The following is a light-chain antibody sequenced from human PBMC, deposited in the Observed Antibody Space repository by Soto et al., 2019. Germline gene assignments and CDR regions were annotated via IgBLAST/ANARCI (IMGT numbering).Light chain of an antibody. CDR1: SSDVGGYNY. J-gene: IGLJ3*02. V-gene: IGLV2-14*01. CDR2: EVS. CDR3: SSYTSSSTQV. Sequence: QSALTQPASVSGSRGQSITISCTGTSSDVGGYNYVSWYQQHPGKAPKLMIYEVSHRPSGVSNRFSGSKSANTASLTISGLQAEDEADYYCSSYTSSSTQVFGGGTKLTVL.